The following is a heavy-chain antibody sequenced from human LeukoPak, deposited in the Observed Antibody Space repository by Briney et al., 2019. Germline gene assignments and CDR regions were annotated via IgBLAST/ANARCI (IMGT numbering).Heavy chain of an antibody. Sequence: PGGSLRLSCAASGFTFSSYSMNWVRQAPGKGLEWVSSISSSSSYIYYADSVKGRFTISRDNAKNSLYLQMNSLRAEDTAVYYCARDQGLGITFGGVIVFDAFDIWGQGTMVTVSS. CDR2: ISSSSSYI. V-gene: IGHV3-21*01. CDR3: ARDQGLGITFGGVIVFDAFDI. CDR1: GFTFSSYS. D-gene: IGHD3-16*02. J-gene: IGHJ3*02.